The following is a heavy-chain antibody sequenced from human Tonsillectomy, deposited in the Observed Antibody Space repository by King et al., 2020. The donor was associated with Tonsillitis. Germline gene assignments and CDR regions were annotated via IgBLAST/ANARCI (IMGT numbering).Heavy chain of an antibody. CDR1: GFTFSSYA. V-gene: IGHV3-30*04. CDR2: ISYDGSNK. J-gene: IGHJ4*02. CDR3: ARDSLPIAAAGNFDY. Sequence: QLVQSGGGVVQPGRSLRLSCAASGFTFSSYAMHWVRQAPGKGLAWVAVISYDGSNKYYADSVKGRFTISRDNSKNTLYLQMNSLRAEDTAVYYCARDSLPIAAAGNFDYWGQGTLVTVSS. D-gene: IGHD6-13*01.